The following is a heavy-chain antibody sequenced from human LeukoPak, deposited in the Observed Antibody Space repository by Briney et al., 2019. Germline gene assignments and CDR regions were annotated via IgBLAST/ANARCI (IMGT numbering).Heavy chain of an antibody. CDR1: GGSISSSSYY. Sequence: QSSETLSLTCTVSGGSISSSSYYWGWIRQPPGKGLEWIGSIYYSGSTYYNPSLKSRVTISVDTSKNQFSLKLSSVTAADTAVYYCARARNSSGWYFDYWGQGTLVTVSS. CDR2: IYYSGST. D-gene: IGHD6-19*01. V-gene: IGHV4-39*01. CDR3: ARARNSSGWYFDY. J-gene: IGHJ4*02.